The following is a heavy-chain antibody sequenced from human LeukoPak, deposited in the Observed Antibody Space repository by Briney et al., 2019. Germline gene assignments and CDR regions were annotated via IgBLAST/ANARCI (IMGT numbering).Heavy chain of an antibody. V-gene: IGHV3-7*05. CDR1: GFTFSSDW. J-gene: IGHJ3*02. Sequence: GGSLRHSCAASGFTFSSDWMNWVRQAPGKGLEWVANINQDGRKKYYVDSVKGRFTISRDNAKNSLFLQMNSLRVEDTAVYYCARDPDILTGISYDIWGQGTKVTVSS. CDR2: INQDGRKK. D-gene: IGHD3-9*01. CDR3: ARDPDILTGISYDI.